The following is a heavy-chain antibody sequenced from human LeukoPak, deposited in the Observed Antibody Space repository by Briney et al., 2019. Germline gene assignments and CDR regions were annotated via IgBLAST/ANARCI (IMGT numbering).Heavy chain of an antibody. D-gene: IGHD6-13*01. V-gene: IGHV4-59*12. CDR3: ARDRGAAAGTLSFDP. J-gene: IGHJ5*02. Sequence: SETLSLTCTVSGGSISSYYWSWIRQPPGKGLEWIGSIYHSGSTYYNPSLKSRVTISVDTSKNQFSLKLSSVTAADTAVYYCARDRGAAAGTLSFDPWGQGTLVTVSS. CDR2: IYHSGST. CDR1: GGSISSYY.